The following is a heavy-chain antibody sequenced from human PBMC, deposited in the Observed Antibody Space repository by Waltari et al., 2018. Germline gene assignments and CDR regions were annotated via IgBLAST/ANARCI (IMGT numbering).Heavy chain of an antibody. CDR2: SSGSGGST. CDR1: GFTFSSYA. Sequence: EVPLLESGGGLVQPGGSLRLSCAASGFTFSSYAMIWVRQAPGKGLEWGSASSGSGGSTYYADTWKSRFAISRDNSKNTLYRQMNSLRAEDTAVYYGAKDRHLDYDYYGMDVWGQGTTVTVSS. J-gene: IGHJ6*02. CDR3: AKDRHLDYDYYGMDV. V-gene: IGHV3-23*01.